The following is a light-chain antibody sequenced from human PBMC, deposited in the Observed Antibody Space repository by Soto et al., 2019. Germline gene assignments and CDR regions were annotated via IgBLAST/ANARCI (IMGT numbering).Light chain of an antibody. J-gene: IGLJ1*01. Sequence: QSVLTQPASVSGSPGQSITISCTGTSSDIGGYNFVSWYQQHPGKAPKLMIYEVSNRPSGISNRFSGSKSGNTASLTISGLQAEDEDDYYCNSYRKYRTLVLGSGTKVTVL. CDR1: SSDIGGYNF. CDR2: EVS. CDR3: NSYRKYRTLV. V-gene: IGLV2-14*01.